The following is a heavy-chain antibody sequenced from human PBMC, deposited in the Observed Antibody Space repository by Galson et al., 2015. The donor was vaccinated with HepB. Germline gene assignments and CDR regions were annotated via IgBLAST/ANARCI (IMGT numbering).Heavy chain of an antibody. J-gene: IGHJ4*02. CDR2: IYSDDTT. V-gene: IGHV3-53*01. CDR3: ARDTDY. Sequence: SLRLSCAASGFSVSSNYMSWVRQAPGKGLEWVSIIYSDDTTYYADSVKGRFTISRDNSKNALYLQMDNLRADDTAVYYCARDTDYWGQGTLVTVSS. CDR1: GFSVSSNY.